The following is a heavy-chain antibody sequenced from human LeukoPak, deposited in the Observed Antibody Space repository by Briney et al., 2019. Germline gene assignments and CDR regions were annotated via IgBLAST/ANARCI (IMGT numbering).Heavy chain of an antibody. J-gene: IGHJ4*02. D-gene: IGHD4-17*01. CDR3: ARDGADYGDYGLSYFDY. CDR2: ISYDGSNK. Sequence: PGGSLRLSCAASGFTFSSYAMHWVRQAPGKGLEWVAVISYDGSNKYYADSVKGRFTISRDNSKNTLYLQMNSLRAEDTAVYYCARDGADYGDYGLSYFDYWGQGTLVTVSS. CDR1: GFTFSSYA. V-gene: IGHV3-30*04.